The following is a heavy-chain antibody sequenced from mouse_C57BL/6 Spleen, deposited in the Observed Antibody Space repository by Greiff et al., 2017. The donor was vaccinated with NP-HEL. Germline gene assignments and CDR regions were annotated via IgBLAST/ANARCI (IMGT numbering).Heavy chain of an antibody. J-gene: IGHJ2*01. CDR2: IDPENGDT. V-gene: IGHV14-4*01. Sequence: EVQLQQSGAELVRPGASVKLSCTASGFNIKDDYMHWVKQRPEQGLEWIGWIDPENGDTEYASKFQGKATITADTSSNTAYLQLSSLTSEDTAVYYCTLGSSYVEYYFDYWGQGTTLTVSS. CDR1: GFNIKDDY. CDR3: TLGSSYVEYYFDY. D-gene: IGHD1-1*01.